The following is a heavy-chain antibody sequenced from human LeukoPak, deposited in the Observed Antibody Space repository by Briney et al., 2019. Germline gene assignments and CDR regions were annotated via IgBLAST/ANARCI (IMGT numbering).Heavy chain of an antibody. Sequence: GGSLRLSCAASGFTFSSYSMNWVRQAPGKGLVWVSRINTDGSSTDYAGSVKGRFTISRDNAKNTLYLQMNSLRAEDTAVYYCARDLDGYRSGNGAWGQGTLVTVSS. CDR3: ARDLDGYRSGNGA. V-gene: IGHV3-74*01. D-gene: IGHD5-12*01. CDR1: GFTFSSYS. CDR2: INTDGSST. J-gene: IGHJ5*02.